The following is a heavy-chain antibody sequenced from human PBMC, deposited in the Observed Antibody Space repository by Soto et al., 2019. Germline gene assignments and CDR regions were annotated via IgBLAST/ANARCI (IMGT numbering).Heavy chain of an antibody. D-gene: IGHD5-18*01. CDR1: GFSLTTRGVG. J-gene: IGHJ4*02. V-gene: IGHV2-5*02. CDR2: IYWDDDE. Sequence: QITLKESGPTLVKPTQTLTLTCTFSGFSLTTRGVGVGWIRQPPGKALEWLALIYWDDDEGYSPSLKSRLTLTRDTSKSQWVLTMTNMDPVDTATDCCAQRPRGYSYRFDYWGQGTLVTVSS. CDR3: AQRPRGYSYRFDY.